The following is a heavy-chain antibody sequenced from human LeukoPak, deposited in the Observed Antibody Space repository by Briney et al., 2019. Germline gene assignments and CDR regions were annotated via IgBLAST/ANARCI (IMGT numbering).Heavy chain of an antibody. Sequence: GASVKVSCKASGYTFTSYGISWVRQAPGQGLEWMGWISAYNGNTNYAQKLQGRVTMTTDTSTSTAYMELRSLRSDDTAVYYGATGSLLWFGELLFSFDYWGQGTLVTVSS. CDR3: ATGSLLWFGELLFSFDY. CDR1: GYTFTSYG. V-gene: IGHV1-18*01. D-gene: IGHD3-10*01. CDR2: ISAYNGNT. J-gene: IGHJ4*02.